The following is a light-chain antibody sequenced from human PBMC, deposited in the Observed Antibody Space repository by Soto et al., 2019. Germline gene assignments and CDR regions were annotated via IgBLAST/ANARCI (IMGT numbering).Light chain of an antibody. CDR1: SGDGSYA. V-gene: IGLV4-69*01. J-gene: IGLJ2*01. Sequence: QSVLTQSPSASGSLGASVTLTCTGSSGDGSYAVSCHQYQPEKGPRYLLNLYSDGSHTKGDGIPDRFSGSSSGAERYLTVSRLQYEAEADYYCQTCSTGIQVFGGGTKLTVL. CDR3: QTCSTGIQV. CDR2: LYSDGSH.